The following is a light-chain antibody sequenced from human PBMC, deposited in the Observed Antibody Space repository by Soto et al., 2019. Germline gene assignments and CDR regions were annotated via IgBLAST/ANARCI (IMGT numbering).Light chain of an antibody. CDR2: DVS. V-gene: IGLV2-14*03. CDR3: SSHTSDKVFV. J-gene: IGLJ1*01. Sequence: CVLTRPASVSGAAGEGITISCTGTSNDIGYCNCVSWYQQHPGKAPKLIIYDVSNRPSGVSNRFSGSKSGNTASLTISGLQGEDEADYHCSSHTSDKVFVFGGGTYVAVL. CDR1: SNDIGYCNC.